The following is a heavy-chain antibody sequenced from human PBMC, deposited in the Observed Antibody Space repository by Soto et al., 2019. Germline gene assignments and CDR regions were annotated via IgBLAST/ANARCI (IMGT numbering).Heavy chain of an antibody. D-gene: IGHD2-21*02. Sequence: GGSLRLSCAASGFTFSSYAMSWVRQAPGKGLEWVSAITSSGGIIYYADSVKGRFTISRDNSKNTLYLQMNSLGAEDTAVYFCAKLPGDSWGYFDYWGQGTPVTVYS. CDR1: GFTFSSYA. J-gene: IGHJ4*02. V-gene: IGHV3-23*01. CDR3: AKLPGDSWGYFDY. CDR2: ITSSGGII.